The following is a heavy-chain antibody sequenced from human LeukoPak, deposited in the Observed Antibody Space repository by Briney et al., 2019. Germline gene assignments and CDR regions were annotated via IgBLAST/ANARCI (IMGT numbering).Heavy chain of an antibody. Sequence: GGSRRLSCAASGLTFSGADMHWVRQASGKGLEWVGRIRTKGNRYATAYAASVKGRFTISRDDSKNTAYLQMNSLKTEDTAVYYCIHYGSGSYSTDYWGQGTLVTVSS. D-gene: IGHD3-10*01. V-gene: IGHV3-73*01. CDR3: IHYGSGSYSTDY. CDR2: IRTKGNRYAT. J-gene: IGHJ4*02. CDR1: GLTFSGAD.